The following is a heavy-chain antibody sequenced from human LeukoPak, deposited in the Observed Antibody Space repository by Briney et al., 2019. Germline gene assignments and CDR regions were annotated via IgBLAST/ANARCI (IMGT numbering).Heavy chain of an antibody. Sequence: PGGTLRLSCVASEFTLRSYSMRWVRQAPGKGLEWVSYISTSSTYIYNADSVMGRFTISRDNAKNSLYLHMSSLRAEDTAVYYCARDASGSSIGLIDFWGQGTLVTVP. V-gene: IGHV3-21*01. J-gene: IGHJ4*02. CDR3: ARDASGSSIGLIDF. CDR1: EFTLRSYS. CDR2: ISTSSTYI. D-gene: IGHD1-26*01.